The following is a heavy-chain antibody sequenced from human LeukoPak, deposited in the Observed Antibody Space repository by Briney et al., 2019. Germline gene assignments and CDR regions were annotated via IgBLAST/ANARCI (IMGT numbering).Heavy chain of an antibody. J-gene: IGHJ3*02. Sequence: ASVKVSCKXSGYIFTGHYMNWVRQVPGQGLEWMGRINPKTGGTNYAQNFQGRVTMTRDTSISTTYMELSRLRPDDTAVYYCARVGDGLNDGFDIWGQGTMVTVSS. CDR1: GYIFTGHY. V-gene: IGHV1-2*06. CDR3: ARVGDGLNDGFDI. CDR2: INPKTGGT. D-gene: IGHD5-24*01.